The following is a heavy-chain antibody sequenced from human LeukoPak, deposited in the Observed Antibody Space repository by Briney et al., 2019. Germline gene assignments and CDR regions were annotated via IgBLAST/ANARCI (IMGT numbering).Heavy chain of an antibody. V-gene: IGHV1-2*02. CDR2: INATSGGT. J-gene: IGHJ5*02. D-gene: IGHD3-10*01. CDR3: ARAPALWFGESFAKREINWLDP. CDR1: GYTFTGYN. Sequence: ASVKVSCKASGYTFTGYNMHWVRQAPGQGLEWMGWINATSGGTNYAHKVQGRVTMTRATSISTAYMEVSRLRSDDTAVYYCARAPALWFGESFAKREINWLDPWGQGTLVTVSS.